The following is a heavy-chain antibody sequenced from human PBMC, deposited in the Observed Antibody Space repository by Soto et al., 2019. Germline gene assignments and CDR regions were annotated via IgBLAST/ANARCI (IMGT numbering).Heavy chain of an antibody. CDR3: ARAGDGYDH. V-gene: IGHV4-61*01. J-gene: IGHJ1*01. CDR1: GGSISSGSYY. CDR2: IYSSGGT. Sequence: QVQLQESGPGLVKPSETLSLTCSVSGGSISSGSYYWTWIRQPPGKGLEWIGYIYSSGGTSYNPSLKSRVNITVDTSKNQFSLKLCSVTAADTAVYYCARAGDGYDHWGQGTLVTVSS. D-gene: IGHD5-12*01.